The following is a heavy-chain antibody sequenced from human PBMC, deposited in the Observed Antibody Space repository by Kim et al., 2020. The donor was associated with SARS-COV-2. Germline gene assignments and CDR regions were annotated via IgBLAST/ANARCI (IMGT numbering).Heavy chain of an antibody. Sequence: GGSLRLSCAASGFTFRNSAMSWVRQAPGKGLEWVSGVFGSGDVTYHVDSVKGRFTISRDNAKNMLYLQMNSLRAEDTAVYYCAKHLPSRSVTFDWCFEIWGQGTLVAVSS. CDR3: AKHLPSRSVTFDWCFEI. CDR2: VFGSGDVT. V-gene: IGHV3-23*01. D-gene: IGHD3-9*01. J-gene: IGHJ4*02. CDR1: GFTFRNSA.